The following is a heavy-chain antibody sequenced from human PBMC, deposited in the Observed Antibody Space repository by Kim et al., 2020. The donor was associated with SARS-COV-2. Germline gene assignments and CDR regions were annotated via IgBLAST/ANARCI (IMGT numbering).Heavy chain of an antibody. CDR2: T. Sequence: TKYSQKFQGRVTITRDASASTAYMELNSLRSEDTAVYYCARSEQWLQFDYWGQGTLVTVSS. D-gene: IGHD6-19*01. V-gene: IGHV1-3*01. CDR3: ARSEQWLQFDY. J-gene: IGHJ4*02.